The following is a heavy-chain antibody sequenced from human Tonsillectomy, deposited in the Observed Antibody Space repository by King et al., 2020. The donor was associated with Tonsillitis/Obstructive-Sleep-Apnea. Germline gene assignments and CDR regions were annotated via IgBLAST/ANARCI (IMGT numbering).Heavy chain of an antibody. J-gene: IGHJ6*03. CDR3: AKGAFCSTTSCYSYMDV. Sequence: VQLVESGGGLVQPGRSLRLSCAASGFTSDDYAMHWVRQAPGKGLEWVSGISWNSGSIGYADSVKGRFTISRDNAKNSLYLQMNSLRAEDTALYYCAKGAFCSTTSCYSYMDVWGKGTTVTVSS. V-gene: IGHV3-9*02. CDR2: ISWNSGSI. CDR1: GFTSDDYA. D-gene: IGHD2-2*01.